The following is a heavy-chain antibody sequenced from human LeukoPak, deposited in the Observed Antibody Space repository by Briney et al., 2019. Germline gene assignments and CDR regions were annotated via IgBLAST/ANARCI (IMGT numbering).Heavy chain of an antibody. D-gene: IGHD6-19*01. CDR1: GYTFTGYD. Sequence: ASVKVSCKASGYTFTGYDMHWVRQAPGQGLEWMGWINPNSGGTNYAQKFQGRVTMTRDTSISTAYMELSRLRSDDTAVYYCARDGVVASIAVAGWFDPWGQGTLVTVSS. CDR2: INPNSGGT. J-gene: IGHJ5*02. V-gene: IGHV1-2*02. CDR3: ARDGVVASIAVAGWFDP.